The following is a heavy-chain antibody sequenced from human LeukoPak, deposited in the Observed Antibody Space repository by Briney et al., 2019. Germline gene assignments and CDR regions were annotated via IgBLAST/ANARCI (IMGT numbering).Heavy chain of an antibody. CDR3: AKAGGSGSPSGY. D-gene: IGHD3-10*01. V-gene: IGHV3-9*01. CDR2: ISWNSGSI. CDR1: GFTFDDYA. J-gene: IGHJ4*02. Sequence: GGSLRLSCAASGFTFDDYAMHWVRQAPGKGLEWVSGISWNSGSIGYADSVKGRFTISRDNAKNSLYLQMNSLRAEDTALYYCAKAGGSGSPSGYWGQGTLVTVSS.